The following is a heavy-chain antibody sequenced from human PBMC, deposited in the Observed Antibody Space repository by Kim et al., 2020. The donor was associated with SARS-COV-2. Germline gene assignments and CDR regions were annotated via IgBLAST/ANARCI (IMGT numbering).Heavy chain of an antibody. Sequence: SETLSLTCAVYGGSFSGYYWSWIRQPPGKGLEWIGEINHSGSTNYNPSLKSRVTISVDTSKNQFSLKLSSVTAADTAVYYCARGNRGSSWYPPYFDYWGQGTLVTVSS. CDR3: ARGNRGSSWYPPYFDY. V-gene: IGHV4-34*01. J-gene: IGHJ4*02. D-gene: IGHD6-13*01. CDR2: INHSGST. CDR1: GGSFSGYY.